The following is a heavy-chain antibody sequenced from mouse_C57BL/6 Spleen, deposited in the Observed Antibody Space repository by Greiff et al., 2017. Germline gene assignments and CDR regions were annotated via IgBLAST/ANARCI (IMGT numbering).Heavy chain of an antibody. J-gene: IGHJ4*01. V-gene: IGHV1-47*01. CDR2: FHPYNDDT. D-gene: IGHD1-1*01. CDR1: GYTFTTYP. Sequence: VQLQESGAELVKPGASVKMSCKASGYTFTTYPIEWMKQNHGKSLEWIGNFHPYNDDTKYNEKFKGKATLTVEKSSSTVYLELSRLTSDDSAVYYCARGDYYGSSYYAMDYWGQGTSVTVSS. CDR3: ARGDYYGSSYYAMDY.